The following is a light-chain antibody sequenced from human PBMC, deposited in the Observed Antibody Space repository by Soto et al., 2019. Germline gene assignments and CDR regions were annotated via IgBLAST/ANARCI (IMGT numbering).Light chain of an antibody. CDR1: RTISSW. V-gene: IGKV1-39*01. Sequence: DIKMTQSPSTVSGSVGDRVTITCRASRTISSWLAWYQQKPGKAPKLLIYGASTLQSGVPSRFSGSGSGTDYTLTISSLQPEDFATYYCQQSYRTPTFGQGTRLEI. CDR2: GAS. J-gene: IGKJ5*01. CDR3: QQSYRTPT.